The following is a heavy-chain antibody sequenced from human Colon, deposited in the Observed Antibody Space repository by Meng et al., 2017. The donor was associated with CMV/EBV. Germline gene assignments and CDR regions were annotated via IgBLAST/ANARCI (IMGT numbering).Heavy chain of an antibody. J-gene: IGHJ2*01. D-gene: IGHD5-24*01. CDR2: IYYNGND. Sequence: KPSQAPSLTFTVSCSHHSARRYNRHCITRPQGKALNWLASIYYNGNDYYNRSLKSRVTISIDTSNNQFALRLTSGTAADTGVYYCARMALHWYFDLWGRGTLVTVSS. V-gene: IGHV4-39*06. CDR3: ARMALHWYFDL. CDR1: CSHHSARRYN.